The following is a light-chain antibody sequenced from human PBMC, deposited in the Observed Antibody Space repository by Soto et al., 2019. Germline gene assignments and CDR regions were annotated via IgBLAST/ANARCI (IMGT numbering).Light chain of an antibody. Sequence: QSVLTQPPSASGTPGQRVTISCSGSSSSIGTNTVNWYRQLPGTAPKLLIYGDNQRPSGVPDRFSGSKSGTSASLAISGLQSEDEADYYCVAWDDSLNGYVFGTGTKVTVL. CDR2: GDN. J-gene: IGLJ1*01. CDR1: SSSIGTNT. V-gene: IGLV1-44*01. CDR3: VAWDDSLNGYV.